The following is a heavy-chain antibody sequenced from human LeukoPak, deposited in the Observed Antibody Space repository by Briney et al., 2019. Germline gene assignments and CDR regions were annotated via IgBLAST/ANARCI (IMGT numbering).Heavy chain of an antibody. Sequence: PGGSLRLSCAASGFKFSSYSMKWVRQAPGKGLEWVSFISSSSSYIYYADSVKGRFTISRDNAKNSLYLQMNSLRAEDTAVYYCARDYYDTRVKWFDPWGQGTLVTVSS. J-gene: IGHJ5*02. D-gene: IGHD3-22*01. CDR1: GFKFSSYS. CDR2: ISSSSSYI. CDR3: ARDYYDTRVKWFDP. V-gene: IGHV3-21*01.